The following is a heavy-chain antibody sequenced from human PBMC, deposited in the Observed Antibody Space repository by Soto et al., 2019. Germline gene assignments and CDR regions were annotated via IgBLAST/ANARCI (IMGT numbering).Heavy chain of an antibody. CDR3: ARGIQQLDS. J-gene: IGHJ6*02. D-gene: IGHD6-13*01. V-gene: IGHV3-7*03. CDR1: GFTFSSDW. CDR2: IKEDGSEK. Sequence: EVQLVESGGGLVQPGGSLRLSCAASGFTFSSDWMTWVGQAPGKGLEWVANIKEDGSEKYYVDSVKGRFTISRDNAKKSLYLQMSSLRAEDTAVYYCARGIQQLDSWGQGTTVTVSS.